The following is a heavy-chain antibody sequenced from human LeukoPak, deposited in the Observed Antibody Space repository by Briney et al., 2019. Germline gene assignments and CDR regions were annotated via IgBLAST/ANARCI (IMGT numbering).Heavy chain of an antibody. D-gene: IGHD3-9*01. J-gene: IGHJ4*02. V-gene: IGHV4-39*01. Sequence: SETLSLTCTVSGGSISSSTYYWGWIRQPPGKGLEWIGSIYYSGSTYYNPALKSRVTMFVDTSKTQFSLKLDSVTAADTAVYYCASGYFAADYWGQGTLVTVSS. CDR2: IYYSGST. CDR1: GGSISSSTYY. CDR3: ASGYFAADY.